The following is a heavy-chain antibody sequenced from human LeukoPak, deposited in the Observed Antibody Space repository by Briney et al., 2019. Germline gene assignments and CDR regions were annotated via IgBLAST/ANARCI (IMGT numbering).Heavy chain of an antibody. Sequence: PGGSLRLSCAASGFTFSNNWMSWVRQAPGKGLEWVATIKADGSAKYYVDSVKSRFTISRDNAKNSLHLQMNSLRAEDTAVYYCVREAGWSHDSWGQGTLVTVSS. V-gene: IGHV3-7*05. J-gene: IGHJ5*01. CDR1: GFTFSNNW. D-gene: IGHD3-3*01. CDR3: VREAGWSHDS. CDR2: IKADGSAK.